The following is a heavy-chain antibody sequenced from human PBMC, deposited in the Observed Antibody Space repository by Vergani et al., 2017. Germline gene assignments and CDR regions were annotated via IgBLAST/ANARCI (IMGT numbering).Heavy chain of an antibody. Sequence: EVQLLESGGGLVQPGGSLRLSCAASGFTFSSYAMSWVRQAPGKGLEWVSSISSSSSYIYYADSVKGRFTISRDNAKNSLYLQMNSLRAEDTAVYYCARVTSMEDAFDIWGQGTMVTVSS. D-gene: IGHD2-21*02. CDR3: ARVTSMEDAFDI. CDR2: ISSSSSYI. V-gene: IGHV3-21*01. CDR1: GFTFSSYA. J-gene: IGHJ3*02.